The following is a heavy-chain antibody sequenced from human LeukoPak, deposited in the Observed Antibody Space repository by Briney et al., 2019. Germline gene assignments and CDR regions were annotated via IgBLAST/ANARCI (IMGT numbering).Heavy chain of an antibody. CDR2: ITGSGYST. V-gene: IGHV3-23*01. D-gene: IGHD6-19*01. CDR3: AKDLISSGWYDFDD. CDR1: GFTFDSYA. Sequence: PGGSLRLSCAASGFTFDSYAMSWVHQAPGKGLEWVSSITGSGYSTYYGDSVRGRFTVSRDNSKNTLYLQMSSLRAADTAVYYCAKDLISSGWYDFDDWGQGTLVTVSS. J-gene: IGHJ4*02.